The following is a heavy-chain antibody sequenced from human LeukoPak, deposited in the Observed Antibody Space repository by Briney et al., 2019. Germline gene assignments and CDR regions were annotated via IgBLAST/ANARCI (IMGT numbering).Heavy chain of an antibody. CDR3: AREGGNNGLDY. CDR2: INPSSGSA. V-gene: IGHV1-46*01. CDR1: GYTFTRYY. J-gene: IGHJ4*02. Sequence: GASVKVSCKASGYTFTRYYMHWVRQAPGQGLEWMGIINPSSGSASYTQKFQGRVTLTRDTSTSTVYMELSSLRSEDTAVHYCAREGGNNGLDYWGQGTLVTVSS. D-gene: IGHD1-14*01.